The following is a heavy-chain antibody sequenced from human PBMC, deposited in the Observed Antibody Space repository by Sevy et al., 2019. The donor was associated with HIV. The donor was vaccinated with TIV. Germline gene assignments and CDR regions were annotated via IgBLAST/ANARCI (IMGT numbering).Heavy chain of an antibody. J-gene: IGHJ6*02. CDR2: ISSSSSTI. CDR3: AREGAWNLDSPYYYYGMDV. D-gene: IGHD1-7*01. CDR1: GFTFSSYS. V-gene: IGHV3-48*02. Sequence: GGSLRLSCAASGFTFSSYSMNWVRQAPGKGLEWVSYISSSSSTIYYADSVKGRFTISRDNANNSLYLQMNSLRDEDTAVYYCAREGAWNLDSPYYYYGMDVWGQGTTVTVSS.